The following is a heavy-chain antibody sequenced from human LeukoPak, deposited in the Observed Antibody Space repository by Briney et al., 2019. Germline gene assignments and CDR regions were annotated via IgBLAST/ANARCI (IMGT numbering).Heavy chain of an antibody. Sequence: ASVKVSCKASGYTFTDYFIHWVRQAPGQGLEWMGWINPNSGGTNYAQKFQGRVTMTRDTAISTAYMELSRLRSDDTAVYYCARSASPIAVAAYWGQGTLVTVSS. CDR1: GYTFTDYF. D-gene: IGHD6-19*01. V-gene: IGHV1-2*02. CDR2: INPNSGGT. CDR3: ARSASPIAVAAY. J-gene: IGHJ4*02.